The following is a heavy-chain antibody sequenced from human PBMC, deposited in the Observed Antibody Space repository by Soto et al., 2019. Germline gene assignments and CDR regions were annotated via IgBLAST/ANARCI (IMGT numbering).Heavy chain of an antibody. D-gene: IGHD3-22*01. CDR2: IYYSGST. CDR1: GVSISSGGYY. J-gene: IGHJ4*02. V-gene: IGHV4-31*03. CDR3: AREYYYDSCGFGY. Sequence: QVQLQESGPGLVKPSQTLSLTCTVSGVSISSGGYYWTWIRQHPGKGPEWIGHIYYSGSTYYNPSLKSRITISVDTSKNQFSLKLRSVTAADTAIYYCAREYYYDSCGFGYWGQGTLVTVSS.